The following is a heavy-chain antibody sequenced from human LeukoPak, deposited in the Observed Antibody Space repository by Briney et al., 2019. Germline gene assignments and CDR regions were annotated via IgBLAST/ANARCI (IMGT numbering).Heavy chain of an antibody. CDR2: IKQDGSEK. CDR3: TRDSVGDSYADY. D-gene: IGHD5-18*01. J-gene: IGHJ4*02. CDR1: GFTFSSYW. Sequence: GGSLRLSCAASGFTFSSYWMNWVRQAPGKGLEWVANIKQDGSEKYYVDSVKGRFTISRDDAKNSLYLQMNSLRAEDTAVYYCTRDSVGDSYADYWGQGTLVTVSS. V-gene: IGHV3-7*03.